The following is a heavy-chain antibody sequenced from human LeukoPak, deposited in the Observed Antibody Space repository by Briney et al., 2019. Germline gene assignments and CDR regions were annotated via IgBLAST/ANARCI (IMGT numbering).Heavy chain of an antibody. Sequence: GGSLRLSCAASGFTFSSYAMSWVRQAPGKGLEWVSAISGSGGSTYYADSVKGRFTISRDNSKNTPYLQMNSLRAEDTAVYYCAKDNYYDSSGYSDYWGQGTLVTVSS. CDR3: AKDNYYDSSGYSDY. D-gene: IGHD3-22*01. V-gene: IGHV3-23*01. CDR1: GFTFSSYA. CDR2: ISGSGGST. J-gene: IGHJ4*02.